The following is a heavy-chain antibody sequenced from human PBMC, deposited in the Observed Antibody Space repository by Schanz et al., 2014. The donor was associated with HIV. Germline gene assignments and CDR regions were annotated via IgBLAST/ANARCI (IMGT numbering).Heavy chain of an antibody. CDR3: AKPEYDSSGNSQTHFDY. Sequence: EVQLLESGGGLEQPGGSLRLSCAASGFNFNNYAMTWVRQAPGKGLEWVSSISESGGPTYYADSVNGRFTISRDNSKNTLSLQMTALRTEDTAIYYCAKPEYDSSGNSQTHFDYWGQGTLVSVSS. CDR2: ISESGGPT. D-gene: IGHD3-22*01. J-gene: IGHJ4*02. V-gene: IGHV3-23*01. CDR1: GFNFNNYA.